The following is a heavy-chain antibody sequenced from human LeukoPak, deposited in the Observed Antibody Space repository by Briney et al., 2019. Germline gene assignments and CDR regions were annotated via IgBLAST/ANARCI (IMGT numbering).Heavy chain of an antibody. CDR3: ARDGPGIAAADLPGGYYYYYMDV. J-gene: IGHJ6*03. CDR1: GFTVSSNY. Sequence: PGGSLRLSCAASGFTVSSNYMSWVRQAPGKGLEWVSVIYSGGSTYYADSVKGRFTISRDNSKNTLYLQMNSLRAEDTAVYYCARDGPGIAAADLPGGYYYYYMDVWGKGTTVTVSS. V-gene: IGHV3-53*01. D-gene: IGHD6-13*01. CDR2: IYSGGST.